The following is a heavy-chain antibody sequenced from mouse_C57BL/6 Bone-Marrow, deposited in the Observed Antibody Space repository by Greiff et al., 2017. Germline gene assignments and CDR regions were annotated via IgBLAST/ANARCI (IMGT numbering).Heavy chain of an antibody. CDR2: IYPSDSET. J-gene: IGHJ1*03. CDR3: ARDYGNYVWYFDV. D-gene: IGHD2-1*01. Sequence: QVQLQQPGAELVRPGSSVKLSCKASGYTFTSYWLDWVKQRPGQGLEWIGNIYPSDSETHYNQKFKDKATLTVDKSSSTAYMQLSSLTSEDSAVYNCARDYGNYVWYFDVWGTGTTVTVSS. CDR1: GYTFTSYW. V-gene: IGHV1-61*01.